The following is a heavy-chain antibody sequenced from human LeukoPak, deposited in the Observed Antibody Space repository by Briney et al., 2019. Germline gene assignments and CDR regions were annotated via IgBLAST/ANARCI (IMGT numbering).Heavy chain of an antibody. J-gene: IGHJ4*02. D-gene: IGHD5-12*01. CDR1: GGSFSGYY. CDR2: INHSGST. V-gene: IGHV4-34*01. CDR3: ARRLSYSGYDHFDY. Sequence: SETLSLTCAVYGGSFSGYYWSWIRQPPGKGLEWIGEINHSGSTNYNPSLKSRVTISVDTSKNQFSLKLSSVTAADTAVYYCARRLSYSGYDHFDYWGQGTLVTVSS.